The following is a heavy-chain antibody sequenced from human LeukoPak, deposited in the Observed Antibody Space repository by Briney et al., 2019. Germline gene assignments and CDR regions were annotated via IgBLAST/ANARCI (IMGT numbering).Heavy chain of an antibody. J-gene: IGHJ4*02. Sequence: GASVKVSCKASGYTFTDHYLHWLRQAPGQGLEYLGWINPNGGGTNFPQKFQGRVTLTIDTSVNTGYMEITKLTSADTAVYYCARIITSTWYNEFDCWGQGTLVAVSS. V-gene: IGHV1-2*02. D-gene: IGHD1-14*01. CDR2: INPNGGGT. CDR3: ARIITSTWYNEFDC. CDR1: GYTFTDHY.